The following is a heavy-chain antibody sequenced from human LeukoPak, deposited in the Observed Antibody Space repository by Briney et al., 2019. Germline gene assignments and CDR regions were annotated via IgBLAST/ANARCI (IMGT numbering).Heavy chain of an antibody. CDR1: GYSFSTYW. D-gene: IGHD6-13*01. Sequence: PGESLKISCKNFGYSFSTYWIGWVRQMTGKGLEWMGIISPADSDTRYSPSFQGQVTISADKSISTAYLQWSSLKASDTAIYYCARHGVGSSWFGFDYWGQGTLITVSS. J-gene: IGHJ4*02. V-gene: IGHV5-51*01. CDR2: ISPADSDT. CDR3: ARHGVGSSWFGFDY.